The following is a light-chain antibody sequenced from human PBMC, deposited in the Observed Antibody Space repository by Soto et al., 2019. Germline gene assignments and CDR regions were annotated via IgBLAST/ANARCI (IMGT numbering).Light chain of an antibody. J-gene: IGKJ1*01. CDR1: QSVNDDY. V-gene: IGKV3-20*01. CDR3: QQYAASPWT. CDR2: GAS. Sequence: EIVLTQSPGTLSLSPRERATLSCRASQSVNDDYLAWYQHKPGQAPRLLIYGASSRAPGSPDRFSGSGSGTDFTLTISRLEPEDFAIDYCQQYAASPWTFGQGTQVEVK.